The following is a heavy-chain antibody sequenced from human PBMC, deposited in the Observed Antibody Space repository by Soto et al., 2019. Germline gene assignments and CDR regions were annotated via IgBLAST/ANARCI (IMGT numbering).Heavy chain of an antibody. Sequence: QVPLVQSGAEVKKPGASVKVSCKASGYTFTSYGISWVRQAPGQGLEWMGWISAYNGNTNYAQKLQGRVTMTTDTSTSTAYMELRSLRSDDTAVYYCARVPTIHRGELFFYFDYWGQGTLVTVSS. CDR1: GYTFTSYG. D-gene: IGHD3-10*01. CDR3: ARVPTIHRGELFFYFDY. J-gene: IGHJ4*02. CDR2: ISAYNGNT. V-gene: IGHV1-18*01.